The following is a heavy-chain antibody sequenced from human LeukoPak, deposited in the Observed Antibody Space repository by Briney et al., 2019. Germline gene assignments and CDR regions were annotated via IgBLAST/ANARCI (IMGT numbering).Heavy chain of an antibody. J-gene: IGHJ4*02. CDR2: INPNSGGT. V-gene: IGHV1-2*02. Sequence: ASVKVSCKASGDTFTGYYMHWVRQAPGQGLEWMGWINPNSGGTNYAQKFQGRVTMTRDTSISTAYMELSRLRSDDTAVYYCARRAIFGVVNHFDYWGQGTLVTVSS. CDR1: GDTFTGYY. D-gene: IGHD3-3*01. CDR3: ARRAIFGVVNHFDY.